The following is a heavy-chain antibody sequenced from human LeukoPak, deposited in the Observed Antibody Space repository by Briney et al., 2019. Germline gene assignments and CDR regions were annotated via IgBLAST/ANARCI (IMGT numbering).Heavy chain of an antibody. CDR3: ARCMNDGGSDAFDI. V-gene: IGHV1-18*01. Sequence: GASVKVSCKASGYSFTSYGLTWVRQAPGQGLEWMGWISTYNGSTNYAQNFQGRITMTTDTPTSTAYMELRRLRSDDTAVYYCARCMNDGGSDAFDIWGQGTMVTVSS. D-gene: IGHD1-1*01. J-gene: IGHJ3*02. CDR1: GYSFTSYG. CDR2: ISTYNGST.